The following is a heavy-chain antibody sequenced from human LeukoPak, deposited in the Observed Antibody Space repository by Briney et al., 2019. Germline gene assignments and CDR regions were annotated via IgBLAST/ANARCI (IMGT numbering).Heavy chain of an antibody. CDR2: IFSSGNN. CDR3: ASFCASTTCYNDGTNFAF. V-gene: IGHV4-61*02. Sequence: SETLSLTCTVSGGSMSSGTYYWSWIRQPAGKGLEYVGRIFSSGNNNYNPSLKSRITMSTDTSKNQFSLNLSSVTAADSAVYYCASFCASTTCYNDGTNFAFWGQGTLVTVSS. D-gene: IGHD2-2*01. J-gene: IGHJ4*02. CDR1: GGSMSSGTYY.